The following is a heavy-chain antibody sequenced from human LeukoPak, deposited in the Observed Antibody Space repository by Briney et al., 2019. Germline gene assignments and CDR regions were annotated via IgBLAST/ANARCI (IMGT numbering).Heavy chain of an antibody. CDR2: ISGSGGST. CDR1: GFTFSSYA. V-gene: IGHV3-23*01. J-gene: IGHJ5*02. Sequence: GGSLRLSCAASGFTFSSYAMSWVRQAPGKGLELVSAISGSGGSTYYADSVKGRFTISRDNSKNTLYLQMNSLRAEDTAVYYCAKDRLRCSSTSRPLGDWFDPWGQGTLVTVSS. CDR3: AKDRLRCSSTSRPLGDWFDP. D-gene: IGHD2-2*01.